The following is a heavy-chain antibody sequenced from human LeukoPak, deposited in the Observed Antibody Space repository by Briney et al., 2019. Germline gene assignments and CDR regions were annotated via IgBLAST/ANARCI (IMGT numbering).Heavy chain of an antibody. J-gene: IGHJ4*02. CDR3: ARAKYYGDYGFDY. CDR1: GGTFSSYA. V-gene: IGHV1-69*05. Sequence: SVKVSCKASGGTFSSYAISWVRQAPGQGLEWMGGIIPIFGAANYAQKFQGRVTITTDESTSTAYMELSSLRSEDTAVYYCARAKYYGDYGFDYWGQGTLVTVSS. CDR2: IIPIFGAA. D-gene: IGHD4-17*01.